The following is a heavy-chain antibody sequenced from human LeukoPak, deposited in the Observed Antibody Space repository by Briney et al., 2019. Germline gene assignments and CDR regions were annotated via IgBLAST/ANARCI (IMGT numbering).Heavy chain of an antibody. J-gene: IGHJ5*02. CDR1: EYTFTAYY. D-gene: IGHD6-19*01. Sequence: GASVKVSYKASEYTFTAYYVHWVRQAPGQGLEWMGWINPNSGDTNFAQNFQGRVTMTRDTSISTVYMELSRLRSDDTAVYYCARVGQWLVENDWFDPWGQGTLVTVSS. V-gene: IGHV1-2*02. CDR3: ARVGQWLVENDWFDP. CDR2: INPNSGDT.